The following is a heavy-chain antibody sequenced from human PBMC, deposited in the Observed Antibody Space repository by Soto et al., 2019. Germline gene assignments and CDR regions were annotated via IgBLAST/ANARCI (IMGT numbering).Heavy chain of an antibody. Sequence: SETLSLTCAVSGGSISSSNWWSWVRQPPGKGLEWIGEIYHSGSTNYNPSLKSRVTISVDKSKNQFSLKLSSVTAADTAVYYCARDSGYSYGFLYVWGQGTTVSVSS. CDR2: IYHSGST. CDR1: GGSISSSNW. V-gene: IGHV4-4*02. CDR3: ARDSGYSYGFLYV. D-gene: IGHD5-18*01. J-gene: IGHJ6*02.